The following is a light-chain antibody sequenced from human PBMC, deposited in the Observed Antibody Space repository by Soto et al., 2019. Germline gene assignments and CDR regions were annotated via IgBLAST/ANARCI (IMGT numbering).Light chain of an antibody. J-gene: IGKJ5*01. V-gene: IGKV1-33*01. CDR3: QQYDILPIT. CDR2: DAS. Sequence: DIQMTQSPTSRFSCLLDIVTITCQATQDINIYLNWYQQKPGKAPNLLIYDASNLEIGVPSRFSGSGSGTHFTFTISSLQTEDIGTYYCQQYDILPITFGRGTRLEIK. CDR1: QDINIY.